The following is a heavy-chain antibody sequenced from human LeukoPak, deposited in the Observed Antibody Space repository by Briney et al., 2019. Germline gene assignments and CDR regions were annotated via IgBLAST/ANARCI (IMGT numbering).Heavy chain of an antibody. V-gene: IGHV4-34*01. CDR1: GFTFSNAW. CDR3: ARGPAGGYSGSQFRGEGPRRHYYFYYGMDV. Sequence: GSLRLSCAASGFTFSNAWMNWIRQPPGKGLEWIGEINHSGTTNYNPSLKSRVTISVDTSKNQFSLKLSSVIAADTAVYYCARGPAGGYSGSQFRGEGPRRHYYFYYGMDVWGQGTTVTVSS. J-gene: IGHJ6*02. CDR2: INHSGTT. D-gene: IGHD1-26*01.